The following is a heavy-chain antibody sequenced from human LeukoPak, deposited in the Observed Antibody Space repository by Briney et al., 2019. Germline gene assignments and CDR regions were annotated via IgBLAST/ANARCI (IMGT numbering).Heavy chain of an antibody. Sequence: GGSLRLSCAASGFTFSSYSMNWVRQAPGKGLEWVSSISSSSSYIYYADSVKGRFTISRDNAKNSLYLQMNSLRAEDTAVYYCARDLSDCSSTSCPRNDAFDIWGQGTMVTVSS. V-gene: IGHV3-21*01. D-gene: IGHD2-2*01. CDR1: GFTFSSYS. CDR2: ISSSSSYI. J-gene: IGHJ3*02. CDR3: ARDLSDCSSTSCPRNDAFDI.